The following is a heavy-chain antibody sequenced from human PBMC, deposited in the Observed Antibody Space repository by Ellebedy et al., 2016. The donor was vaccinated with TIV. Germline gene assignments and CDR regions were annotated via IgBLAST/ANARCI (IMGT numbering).Heavy chain of an antibody. CDR1: GFSFTGYY. CDR3: ARKTGNRGDFEI. Sequence: AASVKVSCKASGFSFTGYYIHWVRQAPGQGLEWMGWITPNSGRTKYAQKFQDWVTITRDTSISTAYMELTRLRIDDTAVYYCARKTGNRGDFEIWGQGTMVAVSS. V-gene: IGHV1-2*04. J-gene: IGHJ3*02. CDR2: ITPNSGRT. D-gene: IGHD7-27*01.